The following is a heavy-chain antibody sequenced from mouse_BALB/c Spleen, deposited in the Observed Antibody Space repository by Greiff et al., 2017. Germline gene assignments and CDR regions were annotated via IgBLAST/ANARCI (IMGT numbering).Heavy chain of an antibody. Sequence: VQLQQSGPGLVQPSQSLSITCTVSGFSLTSYGVHWVRQSPGKGLEWLGVIWSGGSTDYNAAFISRLSISKDNSKSQFFFKMNSLQANDTAIYYCARGENWDRYFDVWGAGTTVTVSS. D-gene: IGHD4-1*01. CDR2: IWSGGST. V-gene: IGHV2-2*02. CDR1: GFSLTSYG. J-gene: IGHJ1*01. CDR3: ARGENWDRYFDV.